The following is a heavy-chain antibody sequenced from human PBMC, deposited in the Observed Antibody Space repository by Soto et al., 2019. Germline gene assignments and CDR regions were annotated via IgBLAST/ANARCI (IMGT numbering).Heavy chain of an antibody. D-gene: IGHD6-19*01. V-gene: IGHV1-46*01. J-gene: IGHJ4*02. CDR2: INPSGGST. CDR1: GYTFSSYG. Sequence: ASVKVSCKASGYTFSSYGISWVRQAPGQGLEWMGIINPSGGSTSYAQKFQGRVTMTRDTSTSTVYMELSSLRSEDTAVYYCARESPGYSSGWYHYWGQGTLVTVSS. CDR3: ARESPGYSSGWYHY.